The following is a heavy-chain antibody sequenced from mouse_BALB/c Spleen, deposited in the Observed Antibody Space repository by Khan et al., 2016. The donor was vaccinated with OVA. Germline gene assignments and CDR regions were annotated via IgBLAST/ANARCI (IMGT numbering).Heavy chain of an antibody. CDR2: INTYTGEP. Sequence: QIQLVQSGPELKKPGETVKISCKASGYTFANYEMNWVKQAPGKGLKWMGFINTYTGEPTYADDFKGRFAFSLETSASTAYLQINNLKNEDTSTYFCARVGYSGTMDYWGQGTSVTVSS. J-gene: IGHJ4*01. V-gene: IGHV9-3-1*01. CDR3: ARVGYSGTMDY. CDR1: GYTFANYE. D-gene: IGHD2-14*01.